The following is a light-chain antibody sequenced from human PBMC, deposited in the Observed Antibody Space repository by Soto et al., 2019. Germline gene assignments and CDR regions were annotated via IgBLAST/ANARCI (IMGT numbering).Light chain of an antibody. J-gene: IGKJ1*01. CDR2: GAS. CDR1: QSVRSN. Sequence: EIVMTQSPATLSVSPGERSTLSCRASQSVRSNLAWYQQKPGQAPRLLIHGASSRATGIPDRFSGSGSETEFTLTIRSLQSEDFAVYYCQQYNDWPPWTFGQGTTGDIK. V-gene: IGKV3-15*01. CDR3: QQYNDWPPWT.